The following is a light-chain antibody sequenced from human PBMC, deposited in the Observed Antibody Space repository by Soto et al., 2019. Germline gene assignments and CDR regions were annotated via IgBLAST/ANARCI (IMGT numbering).Light chain of an antibody. J-gene: IGKJ3*01. CDR3: QQGYSFAFT. CDR2: AAS. V-gene: IGKV1-8*01. CDR1: QGISSY. Sequence: AIRMTQSPSSLSASTGDRVTITCRASQGISSYLAWYQQKPGKAPKLLIYAASTLQSGVPSRFSGSGSGTDFTLTISSLQPEDFATYFCQQGYSFAFTFGPGTKVDIK.